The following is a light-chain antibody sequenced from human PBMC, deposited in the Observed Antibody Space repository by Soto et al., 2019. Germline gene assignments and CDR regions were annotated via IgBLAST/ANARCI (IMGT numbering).Light chain of an antibody. CDR2: EVT. Sequence: QSALTQPPSASGSPGQSVTISCTGTSTDVGGYNYVSWYQQHPGKAPKLMIYEVTNRPSGVPDRFSGSKSGNTASLTVSGLLHEDEADYYCASYAGSNKVFGTGTKLTVL. V-gene: IGLV2-8*01. CDR1: STDVGGYNY. J-gene: IGLJ1*01. CDR3: ASYAGSNKV.